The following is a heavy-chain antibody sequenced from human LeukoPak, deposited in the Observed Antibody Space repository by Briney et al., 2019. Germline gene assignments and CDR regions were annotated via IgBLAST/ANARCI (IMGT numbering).Heavy chain of an antibody. CDR2: VYYSGST. D-gene: IGHD3-22*01. CDR1: GGSISNYY. J-gene: IGHJ3*02. V-gene: IGHV4-59*01. CDR3: ASGISYYYDSSGSNDAFDI. Sequence: SETLSLTCTVSGGSISNYYWSWIRQPPGKGLEWIGYVYYSGSTNYNPSLKSRVTISVDTSKNQFSLKLSSVTAADTAVYYCASGISYYYDSSGSNDAFDIWGQGTMVTVSS.